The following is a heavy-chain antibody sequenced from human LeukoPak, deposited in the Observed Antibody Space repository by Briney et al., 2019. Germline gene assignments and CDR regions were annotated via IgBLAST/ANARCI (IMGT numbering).Heavy chain of an antibody. V-gene: IGHV3-7*03. Sequence: GGSLRLSCAAPGFTFSSYWLSWFGQAPGKGLEWVANIKQDGSEKYYVDSVKGRFTISRDNAKNSLYLQMNSLRAEDTAVYYCARGYSYPFPWGQGTLVTVSS. J-gene: IGHJ5*02. CDR1: GFTFSSYW. D-gene: IGHD5-18*01. CDR2: IKQDGSEK. CDR3: ARGYSYPFP.